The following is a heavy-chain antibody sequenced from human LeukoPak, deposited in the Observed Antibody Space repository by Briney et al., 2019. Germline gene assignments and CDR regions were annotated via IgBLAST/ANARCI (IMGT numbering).Heavy chain of an antibody. Sequence: SETLSLTCTVSGGSISSSSYYWGWIRQPPGKGLEWIGSIYYSGSTYYNPSLKSRVTISVDTSKNQFSLKLSSVTAADTAVYYCARPGREMATIDYWGQGTLVTVSS. V-gene: IGHV4-39*01. J-gene: IGHJ4*02. D-gene: IGHD5-24*01. CDR1: GGSISSSSYY. CDR2: IYYSGST. CDR3: ARPGREMATIDY.